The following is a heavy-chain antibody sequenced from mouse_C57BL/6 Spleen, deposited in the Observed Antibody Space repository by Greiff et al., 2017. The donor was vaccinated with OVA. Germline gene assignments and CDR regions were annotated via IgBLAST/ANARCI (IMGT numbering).Heavy chain of an antibody. CDR3: ARGGQLRLRFAY. Sequence: EVQLVESGGGLVKPGGSLKLSCAASGFTFSDYGMHWVRQAPEKELEWVAYISSGSSTIYYADTVKGRFTISRDNAKNTLFLQMTSLRSEDTAMYYCARGGQLRLRFAYWGQGTLVTVSA. J-gene: IGHJ3*01. CDR2: ISSGSSTI. D-gene: IGHD3-2*02. V-gene: IGHV5-17*01. CDR1: GFTFSDYG.